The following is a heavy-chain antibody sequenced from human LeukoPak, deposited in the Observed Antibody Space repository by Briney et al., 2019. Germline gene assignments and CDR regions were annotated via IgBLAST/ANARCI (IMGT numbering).Heavy chain of an antibody. D-gene: IGHD4-17*01. CDR3: TRASAVTSWAFFDL. V-gene: IGHV3-72*01. Sequence: PGGSLRLSCTGLGFILSDYYVSWVRQAPGKRPEWVGRSLNKADTYATKYAASVQGRFTISRDDSTNSMYLQMDSLKIEDTALYYCTRASAVTSWAFFDLWGRGILVTVSS. J-gene: IGHJ2*01. CDR2: SLNKADTYAT. CDR1: GFILSDYY.